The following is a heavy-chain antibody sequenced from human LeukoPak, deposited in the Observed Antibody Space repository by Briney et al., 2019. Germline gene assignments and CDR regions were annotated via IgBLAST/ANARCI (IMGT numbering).Heavy chain of an antibody. V-gene: IGHV3-21*01. CDR1: GFTFNNYI. D-gene: IGHD2-15*01. CDR2: ISSSSDYI. Sequence: GGSLRLSCAASGFTFNNYIMNWVRQAPGKGLEWVSSISSSSDYIYYADSVKGRFTISRDNAKNSLYLQVNSLRAEDMAVYYCARDLDIVVVVAAPAIDYWGQGTLVTVSS. CDR3: ARDLDIVVVVAAPAIDY. J-gene: IGHJ4*02.